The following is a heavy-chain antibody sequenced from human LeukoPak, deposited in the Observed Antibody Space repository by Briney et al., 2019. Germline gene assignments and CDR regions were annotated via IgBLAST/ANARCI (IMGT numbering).Heavy chain of an antibody. CDR1: GFIFSNYY. CDR3: VRAFGGYDSQRFYYNMDV. Sequence: GGSLRLSCAASGFIFSNYYLNWVRQAPGKGLEWVSCIHGSASYNYYADSVKGRFTVSRDSAKNSLYLEMSSLSVEDTAVYYCVRAFGGYDSQRFYYNMDVWGKGTTVTVSS. CDR2: IHGSASYN. V-gene: IGHV3-21*06. J-gene: IGHJ6*03. D-gene: IGHD5-12*01.